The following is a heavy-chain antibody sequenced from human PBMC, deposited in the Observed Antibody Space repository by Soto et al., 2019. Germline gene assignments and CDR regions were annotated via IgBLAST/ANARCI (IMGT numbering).Heavy chain of an antibody. J-gene: IGHJ4*02. CDR1: GDTFSFYS. D-gene: IGHD3-10*01. CDR3: ATSYGSGARALDY. V-gene: IGHV1-69*04. Sequence: QVPLVQSGAEVKRPGSSVKVSCKASGDTFSFYSINWVRQAPGLGLEWMGRVNPILSMSKYAQRFQGRVTMTADKSTSTAYMELSGLRSEDTAMYYCATSYGSGARALDYWGQGALVTVSS. CDR2: VNPILSMS.